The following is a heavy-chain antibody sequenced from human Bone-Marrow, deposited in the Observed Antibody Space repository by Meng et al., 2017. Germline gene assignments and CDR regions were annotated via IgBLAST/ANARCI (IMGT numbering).Heavy chain of an antibody. CDR2: IDPKSGDT. D-gene: IGHD6-13*01. CDR3: ARDEDISAAGKLFGDY. Sequence: GQLVQCGVEGKKPGAPVKASCKAPGNTFTGYYMHWVRQAPGQGLEWMGRIDPKSGDTHYAQRFQGRVTMTGDTSISTAYMELSGLRSDDTAMYYCARDEDISAAGKLFGDYWGQGTLVTVSS. V-gene: IGHV1-2*06. CDR1: GNTFTGYY. J-gene: IGHJ4*02.